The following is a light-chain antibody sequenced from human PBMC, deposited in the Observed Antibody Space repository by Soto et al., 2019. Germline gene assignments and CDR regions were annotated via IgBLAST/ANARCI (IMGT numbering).Light chain of an antibody. V-gene: IGKV3D-20*02. J-gene: IGKJ4*01. CDR3: QQRSNSVT. Sequence: EIVLTQSPGTLSLSPGERATLSCRASQSVSSRDLAWYQQKPGQAPRLLIYATSSRAAGIPDRFSGSGSGTDFTLTISRLEPEDFAVYYCQQRSNSVTFGGGTKVEIK. CDR1: QSVSSRD. CDR2: ATS.